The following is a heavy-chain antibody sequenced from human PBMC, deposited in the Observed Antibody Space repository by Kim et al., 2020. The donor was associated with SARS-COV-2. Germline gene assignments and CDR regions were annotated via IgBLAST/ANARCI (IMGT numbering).Heavy chain of an antibody. D-gene: IGHD3-9*01. J-gene: IGHJ3*02. V-gene: IGHV3-23*01. Sequence: KGRFTISRDNSKNTLYLQMNSLRAEDTAVYYCAKVHFPYYDILTKGAFDIWGQGTMVTVSS. CDR3: AKVHFPYYDILTKGAFDI.